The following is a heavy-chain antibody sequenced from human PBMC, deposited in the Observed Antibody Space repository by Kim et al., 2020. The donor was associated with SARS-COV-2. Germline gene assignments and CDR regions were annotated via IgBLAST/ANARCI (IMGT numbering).Heavy chain of an antibody. J-gene: IGHJ6*02. Sequence: AQKFQGRVTITADESTSTAYMELSSLRSEDTAVYYCARDRYSTYYYGMDVWGQGTTVTVSS. CDR3: ARDRYSTYYYGMDV. V-gene: IGHV1-69*01. D-gene: IGHD4-4*01.